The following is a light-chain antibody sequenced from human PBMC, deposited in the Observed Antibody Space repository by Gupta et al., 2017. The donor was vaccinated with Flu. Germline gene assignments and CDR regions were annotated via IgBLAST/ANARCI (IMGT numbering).Light chain of an antibody. CDR2: EVS. Sequence: QTDLPQPASVSGSPGPSLTISSTGTSSDVGGYNYVCWYQRPPVQARKLMIYEVSNLPSGVANRFSVSKSGNTATLTISGRQDEDEADYYDGSYTISITQVFGSGTKVTVL. J-gene: IGLJ1*01. V-gene: IGLV2-14*01. CDR1: SSDVGGYNY. CDR3: GSYTISITQV.